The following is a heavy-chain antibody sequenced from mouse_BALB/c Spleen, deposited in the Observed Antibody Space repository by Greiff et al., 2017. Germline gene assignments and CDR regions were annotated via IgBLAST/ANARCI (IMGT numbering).Heavy chain of an antibody. Sequence: EVQLVESGGGLVQPGGSRKLSCAASGFTFSDYGMAWVRQAPGKGPEWVAFISNLAYSIYYADTVTGRFTISRENAKNTLYLEMSSLRSEDTAMYYCATLGREDAMDYWGQGTSVTVSS. D-gene: IGHD4-1*01. J-gene: IGHJ4*01. CDR1: GFTFSDYG. CDR2: ISNLAYSI. CDR3: ATLGREDAMDY. V-gene: IGHV5-15*02.